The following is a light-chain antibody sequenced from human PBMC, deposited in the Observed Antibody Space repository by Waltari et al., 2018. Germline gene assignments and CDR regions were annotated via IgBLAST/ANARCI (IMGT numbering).Light chain of an antibody. CDR2: AAS. CDR1: QSVNSN. J-gene: IGKJ2*01. Sequence: EIVMTQSPATLPVSPGESATLSCRASQSVNSNLAWYQQRPGQAPRLLIFAASIRATDVPARFSGSGSGTDFTLTISNLQSEDFAVYYCQLYNMWPPGTFGPGTKLEIK. V-gene: IGKV3-15*01. CDR3: QLYNMWPPGT.